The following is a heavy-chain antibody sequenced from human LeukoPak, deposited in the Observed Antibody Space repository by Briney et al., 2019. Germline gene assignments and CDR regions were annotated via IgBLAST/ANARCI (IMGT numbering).Heavy chain of an antibody. CDR3: ARDRNFVSYYYGMDV. Sequence: SETLSLTCAVYGGSFSGYYWSWIRQPPGKGLEWIGEINHSGSTNYNPSLKSRVTISVDTSKNQFSLKLSSVIAADTAVYYCARDRNFVSYYYGMDVWGQGTTVTVSS. CDR2: INHSGST. J-gene: IGHJ6*02. V-gene: IGHV4-34*01. D-gene: IGHD3-9*01. CDR1: GGSFSGYY.